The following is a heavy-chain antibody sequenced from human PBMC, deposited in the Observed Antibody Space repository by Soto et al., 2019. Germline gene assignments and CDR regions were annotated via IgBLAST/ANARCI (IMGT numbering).Heavy chain of an antibody. CDR3: TTVSIRGPYYYGMDV. CDR2: IKSKTDGGTT. V-gene: IGHV3-15*07. D-gene: IGHD3-10*01. J-gene: IGHJ6*02. Sequence: EVQLVESGGGLVKPGGSLRLSCAASGFTFSNAWMNWVRQAPGKGLEWVGRIKSKTDGGTTDYAAPVKGRFTISRDDSNNTLYLQMNSLKTEDTAVYYCTTVSIRGPYYYGMDVWGQGTTVTVSS. CDR1: GFTFSNAW.